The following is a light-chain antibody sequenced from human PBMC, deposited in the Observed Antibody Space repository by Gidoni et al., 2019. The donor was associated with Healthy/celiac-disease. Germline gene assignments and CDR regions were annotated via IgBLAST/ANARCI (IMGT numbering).Light chain of an antibody. Sequence: EIVLTQSPATLSLSPGEGATLSCRASQSVSSYLAWYQQKPGQAPRILIYDASNRATGIPARFSGSGSGTDFTLTISSLEPEDFAVYYCQQRSNWPPTFGQGTKVEIK. CDR2: DAS. J-gene: IGKJ1*01. CDR3: QQRSNWPPT. V-gene: IGKV3-11*01. CDR1: QSVSSY.